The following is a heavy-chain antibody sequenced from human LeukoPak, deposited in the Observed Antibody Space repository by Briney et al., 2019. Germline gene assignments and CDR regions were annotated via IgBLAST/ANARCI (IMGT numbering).Heavy chain of an antibody. D-gene: IGHD1-1*01. Sequence: PGESLRLSCEASGFTFSSYWMHWVRQAPGKGLVWVSRIHKDGIEAIYGDSVKGRFTISRDNAKNTVYLQMNSLRAEDTAVYYCARDYWNHMDLWGQGTLVTVSS. J-gene: IGHJ5*02. CDR1: GFTFSSYW. CDR2: IHKDGIEA. CDR3: ARDYWNHMDL. V-gene: IGHV3-74*01.